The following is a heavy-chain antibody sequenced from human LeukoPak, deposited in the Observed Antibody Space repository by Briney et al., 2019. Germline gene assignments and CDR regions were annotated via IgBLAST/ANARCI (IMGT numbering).Heavy chain of an antibody. D-gene: IGHD1-26*01. Sequence: GESLKISCQGSGYSFSNYWIGWVRQMPGKGLEWVGIIYPGDSDTRYSPSFQGQVTISADKSISTAYLQWSSLEASGTAMYYCARLPGAKTRAGHYYYYMDVWGKGTTVNVSS. CDR1: GYSFSNYW. J-gene: IGHJ6*03. CDR2: IYPGDSDT. V-gene: IGHV5-51*01. CDR3: ARLPGAKTRAGHYYYYMDV.